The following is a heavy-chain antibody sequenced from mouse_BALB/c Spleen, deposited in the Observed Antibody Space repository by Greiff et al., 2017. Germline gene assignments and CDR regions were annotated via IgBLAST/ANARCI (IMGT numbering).Heavy chain of an antibody. CDR1: GYTFTDYE. CDR3: TREGDYDYDGFAY. D-gene: IGHD2-4*01. Sequence: VQLQESGAELVRPGASVTLSCKASGYTFTDYEMHWVKQTPVHGLEWIGAIDPETGGTAYNQKFKGKATLTADKSSSTAYMELRSLTSEDSAVYYCTREGDYDYDGFAYWGQGTLVTVSA. V-gene: IGHV1-15*01. J-gene: IGHJ3*01. CDR2: IDPETGGT.